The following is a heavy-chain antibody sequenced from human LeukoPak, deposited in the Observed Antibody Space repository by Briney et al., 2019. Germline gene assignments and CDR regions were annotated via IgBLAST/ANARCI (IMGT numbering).Heavy chain of an antibody. CDR1: GGSISSGGYS. CDR3: ARLMYGMDV. V-gene: IGHV4-61*08. J-gene: IGHJ6*02. Sequence: SQTLSLTCAVSGGSISSGGYSWNWIRQPPGKGLEWIGYIYYSGSTNYNPSLKSRVTMSVDTSKNQFSLQLSSVTAADTALYYCARLMYGMDVWGQGTTVTVSS. CDR2: IYYSGST.